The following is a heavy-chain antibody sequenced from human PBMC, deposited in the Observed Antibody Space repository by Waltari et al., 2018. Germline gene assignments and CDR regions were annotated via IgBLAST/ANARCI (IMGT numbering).Heavy chain of an antibody. D-gene: IGHD3-22*01. CDR2: IYYSGST. CDR1: GGSISSYY. J-gene: IGHJ4*02. CDR3: ASSYDSSGYYYDVVRPFDY. Sequence: QVQLQESGPGLVKPSETLSLTCTVSGGSISSYYWSWIRPPPGQGLEWIGYIYYSGSTNYNPSLKSRVTISVDTSKNQFSLKLSSVTAADTAVYYCASSYDSSGYYYDVVRPFDYWGQGTLVTVSS. V-gene: IGHV4-59*01.